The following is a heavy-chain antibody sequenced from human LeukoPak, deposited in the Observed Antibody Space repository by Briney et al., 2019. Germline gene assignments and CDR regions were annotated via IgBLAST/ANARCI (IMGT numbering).Heavy chain of an antibody. CDR2: ISSSSSYI. V-gene: IGHV3-21*01. CDR3: ARALRDGSSGWYGGAFDI. D-gene: IGHD6-19*01. CDR1: GFTFSSYS. Sequence: PGGSLRLSCAASGFTFSSYSMNWVRQAPGKGLEWVSSISSSSSYIYYADSVKGRFTISRDNAKNSLYLQMNSLRAEDTAVYYCARALRDGSSGWYGGAFDIWGQGTMVTVSS. J-gene: IGHJ3*02.